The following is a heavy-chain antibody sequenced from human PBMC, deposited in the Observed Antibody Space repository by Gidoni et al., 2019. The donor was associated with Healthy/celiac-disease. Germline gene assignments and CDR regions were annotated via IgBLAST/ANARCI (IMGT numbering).Heavy chain of an antibody. J-gene: IGHJ6*02. CDR2: ISAYNGNT. V-gene: IGHV1-18*01. D-gene: IGHD1-1*01. CDR3: ARVVQSRAGGTFYGMDV. Sequence: GLEWMGWISAYNGNTNYAQKLQGRVTMTTDTSTSTAYMELRSLRSDDTAVYYCARVVQSRAGGTFYGMDVWGQGTTVTVSS.